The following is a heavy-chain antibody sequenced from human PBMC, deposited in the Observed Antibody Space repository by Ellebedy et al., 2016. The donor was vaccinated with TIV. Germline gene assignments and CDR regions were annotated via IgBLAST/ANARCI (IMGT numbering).Heavy chain of an antibody. CDR2: IYYSGST. Sequence: MPSETLSLTCTVSGGSISSYYWSWIRQPPGKGLEWIGYIYYSGSTNYNPSLKSRVTISVDTSKNQFSLKLSSVTAADTAVYYCARHPEVSLDYWGQGTLVTVSS. CDR1: GGSISSYY. CDR3: ARHPEVSLDY. D-gene: IGHD1-14*01. J-gene: IGHJ4*02. V-gene: IGHV4-59*08.